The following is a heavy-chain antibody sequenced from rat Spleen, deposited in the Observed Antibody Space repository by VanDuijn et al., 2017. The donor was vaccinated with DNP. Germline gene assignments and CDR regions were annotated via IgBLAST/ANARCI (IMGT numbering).Heavy chain of an antibody. CDR2: VQSGGST. CDR1: GFSFTSNS. J-gene: IGHJ4*01. V-gene: IGHV2-1*01. CDR3: ARALATVAPTGAMDA. D-gene: IGHD3-1*01. Sequence: QVQLKESGPGLVQPSQTLSLTCTVSGFSFTSNSIHWVRQPPGKGLEWMGRVQSGGSTDYNSGLKSRLSISRDTSKSQVFLKMNSVQTEDTAMYFCARALATVAPTGAMDAWGQGTSVTVSS.